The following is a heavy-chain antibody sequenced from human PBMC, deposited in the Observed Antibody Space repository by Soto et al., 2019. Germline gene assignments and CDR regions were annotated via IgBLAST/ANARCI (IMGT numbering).Heavy chain of an antibody. J-gene: IGHJ4*02. CDR2: LIPVYRTL. Sequence: SVKVSCKASGGSFGNSAINWVRQTPGQGLEWLGGLIPVYRTLNYAQKFQGRVTITADESTGTAYMTLSSLASDDTAVYYCATGVIWIGYFTVDSWGQGTRVTVSS. V-gene: IGHV1-69*13. CDR3: ATGVIWIGYFTVDS. CDR1: GGSFGNSA. D-gene: IGHD3-3*01.